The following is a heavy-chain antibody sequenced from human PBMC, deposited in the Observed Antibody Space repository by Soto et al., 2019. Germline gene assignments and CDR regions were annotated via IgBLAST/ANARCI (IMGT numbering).Heavy chain of an antibody. V-gene: IGHV1-69*06. CDR2: IIPIFGTA. CDR3: ARDRVGAYCGGDCYSGWYFDL. J-gene: IGHJ2*01. Sequence: SVKVSCKASGGTFSSYAISWVRQAPGQGIEWMGGIIPIFGTANYAQKFQGRVTITADKSTSTAYMELSSLRSEDTAVYYCARDRVGAYCGGDCYSGWYFDLWGRGTLVTVSS. D-gene: IGHD2-21*02. CDR1: GGTFSSYA.